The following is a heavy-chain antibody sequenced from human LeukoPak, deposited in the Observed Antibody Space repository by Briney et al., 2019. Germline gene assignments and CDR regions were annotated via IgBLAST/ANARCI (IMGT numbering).Heavy chain of an antibody. CDR2: ISGSGGKT. Sequence: GGSLRLSCAASGFTFSSYAMSWVRQAPGKGLEWGSGISGSGGKTYYADSVKGRFTISRDNFKNTLYLQMNSLRAEDTAVYYCAKEGIQLWLNYFDYWGQGTLVTVSS. D-gene: IGHD5-18*01. V-gene: IGHV3-23*01. CDR3: AKEGIQLWLNYFDY. CDR1: GFTFSSYA. J-gene: IGHJ4*02.